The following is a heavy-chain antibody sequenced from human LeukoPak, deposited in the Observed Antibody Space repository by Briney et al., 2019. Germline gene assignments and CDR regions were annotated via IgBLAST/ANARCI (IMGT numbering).Heavy chain of an antibody. CDR2: INSDGSST. J-gene: IGHJ3*01. D-gene: IGHD5-12*01. CDR3: ASRLGRGGFDV. CDR1: GFTFSSYW. V-gene: IGHV3-74*01. Sequence: PGGSLRLSCAASGFTFSSYWMHWVRQAPGKGLVWVSRINSDGSSTSYADSVKGRFTISRDNAKNTLYLQMNSLRAEDTAVYYCASRLGRGGFDVWGQGTMVTVSS.